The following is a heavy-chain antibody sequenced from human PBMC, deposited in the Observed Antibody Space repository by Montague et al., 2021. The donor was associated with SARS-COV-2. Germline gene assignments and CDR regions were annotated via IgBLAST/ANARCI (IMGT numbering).Heavy chain of an antibody. J-gene: IGHJ4*02. Sequence: CAISGDSVSSSSVAWNWIRQSPSRGLEWLGRTYYRSRWYDDYAASVKGRITMNPDTAKNHFSLQLNSVTPKDTAVYYCARGNWEKVTGTTSDYLYYFDRWGQGTLVTVSS. CDR1: GDSVSSSSVA. CDR2: TYYRSRWYD. CDR3: ARGNWEKVTGTTSDYLYYFDR. D-gene: IGHD1-7*01. V-gene: IGHV6-1*01.